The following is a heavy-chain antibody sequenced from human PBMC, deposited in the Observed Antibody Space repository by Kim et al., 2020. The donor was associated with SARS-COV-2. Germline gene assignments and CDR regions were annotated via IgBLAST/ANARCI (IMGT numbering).Heavy chain of an antibody. CDR3: ARVIRQGWYCDL. V-gene: IGHV4-39*01. J-gene: IGHJ2*01. CDR2: FYYRGST. D-gene: IGHD3-16*02. Sequence: SETLSLTCTVSGGSISDNNYYWGCIRQPPGKGLEWIGNFYYRGSTHYNPALKSRVTISVDTSKNQLSLNLSSVTAADTAVYYCARVIRQGWYCDLWGRGT. CDR1: GGSISDNNYY.